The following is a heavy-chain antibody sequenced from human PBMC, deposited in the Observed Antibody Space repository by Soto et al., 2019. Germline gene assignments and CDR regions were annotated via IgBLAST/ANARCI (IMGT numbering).Heavy chain of an antibody. CDR1: GCSISSGGYY. J-gene: IGHJ6*03. Sequence: SETLSLTCTVSGCSISSGGYYWSWIRQHPGKGLEWIGYIYYSGSTYYNPSLKSRVTISVDTSKNQFSLKLSSVTAADTAVYYCARLKGSSWDPYYYMDVWGKGTTVTVSS. CDR3: ARLKGSSWDPYYYMDV. D-gene: IGHD6-13*01. CDR2: IYYSGST. V-gene: IGHV4-61*08.